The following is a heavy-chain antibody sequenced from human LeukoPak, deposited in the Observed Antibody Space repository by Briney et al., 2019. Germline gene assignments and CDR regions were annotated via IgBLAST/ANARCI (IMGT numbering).Heavy chain of an antibody. V-gene: IGHV3-33*01. CDR2: VWYDGSNK. CDR1: GFTFSSYG. J-gene: IGHJ4*02. D-gene: IGHD3-10*01. Sequence: PGRSLRLSCAASGFTFSSYGMHWVRQAPGKGLEWVAVVWYDGSNKYYADSVKGRFTISRDNSKNTLYLQMNSLRAEDTAVYYCASGDYYGSGSYQFDYWGQGTLVTVSS. CDR3: ASGDYYGSGSYQFDY.